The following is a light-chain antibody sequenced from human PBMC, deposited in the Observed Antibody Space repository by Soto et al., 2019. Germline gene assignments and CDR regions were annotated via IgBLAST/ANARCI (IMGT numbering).Light chain of an antibody. CDR2: DAS. J-gene: IGKJ1*01. CDR3: QHYNSYSEA. Sequence: DIQMTQSPSTLCASVGDRVTITCRASQSISSWLAWYQQKPGKAPKLLIYDASSLESGVPSRFTGSGSGTEFTLTISSLQPDDFATYYCQHYNSYSEAFGQGTKVDTK. V-gene: IGKV1-5*01. CDR1: QSISSW.